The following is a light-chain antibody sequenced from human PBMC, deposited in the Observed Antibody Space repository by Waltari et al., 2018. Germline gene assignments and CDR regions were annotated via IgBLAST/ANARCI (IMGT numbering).Light chain of an antibody. J-gene: IGKJ5*01. CDR1: QSVSSY. CDR2: DAS. V-gene: IGKV3-11*01. CDR3: QQRSNWPSNT. Sequence: EIVLTQSPATLSLSPGDRATLSCRASQSVSSYLAWFQQKPGQAPRLLIYDASRRAPGIPDRFSGGGSGTDFTLTISSLEPEDFAVYYCQQRSNWPSNTFGQGTRVEIK.